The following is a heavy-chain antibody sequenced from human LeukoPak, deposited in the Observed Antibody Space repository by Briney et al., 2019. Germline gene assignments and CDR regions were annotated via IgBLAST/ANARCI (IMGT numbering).Heavy chain of an antibody. CDR3: ARAERPYSSSSEFDY. J-gene: IGHJ4*02. V-gene: IGHV3-30*04. CDR2: ISYDGSNK. CDR1: GSTFDLYA. D-gene: IGHD6-6*01. Sequence: GGSLRLSCAASGSTFDLYAMDWVRQAPGKGLEWVAVISYDGSNKYCTDSVKGRFTISRDNSKNTLYLQMNSLKTEDTAVYYCARAERPYSSSSEFDYWGQGTLVTVSS.